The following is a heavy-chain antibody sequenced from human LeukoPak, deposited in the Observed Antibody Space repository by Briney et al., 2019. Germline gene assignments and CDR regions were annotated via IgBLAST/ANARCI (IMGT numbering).Heavy chain of an antibody. Sequence: ASVKVSCKASGYTFTSYGISWVRQAPGQGLEWMGWISAYNGNTNYAQKLQGRVTMTTDTSTSTAYMELRSLRSDDTAVYYCAREGGPAVAGTGGVDYWGQGTLVTVSS. V-gene: IGHV1-18*04. CDR3: AREGGPAVAGTGGVDY. CDR2: ISAYNGNT. D-gene: IGHD6-19*01. J-gene: IGHJ4*02. CDR1: GYTFTSYG.